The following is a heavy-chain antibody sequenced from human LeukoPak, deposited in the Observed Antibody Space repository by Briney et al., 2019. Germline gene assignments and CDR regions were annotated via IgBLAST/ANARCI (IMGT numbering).Heavy chain of an antibody. CDR1: GFTFSSYA. J-gene: IGHJ4*02. CDR2: ISGSGGST. CDR3: AIAWFIAPQDY. V-gene: IGHV3-23*01. Sequence: VGSLRLSCAASGFTFSSYAMSWVRQAPGKGLEWVSAISGSGGSTYYADSVKGRFTISRDNSKNTLYLQMNSLRAEDTAVYYCAIAWFIAPQDYWGQGTLVTVSS. D-gene: IGHD3-9*01.